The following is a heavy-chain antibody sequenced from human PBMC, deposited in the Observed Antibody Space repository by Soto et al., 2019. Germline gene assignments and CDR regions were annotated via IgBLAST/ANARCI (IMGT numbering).Heavy chain of an antibody. D-gene: IGHD3-10*01. CDR1: GGTSSDYA. Sequence: QVLLVQSGTEVKKPGSSVKVSCQASGGTSSDYALTWVRQAPGQGLEWMGGIIPIFGTANYAQRFQGRVSITAXXXSSTAYMELSSLKSXXXXXXXCXGXFKYGSGTF. J-gene: IGHJ3*01. V-gene: IGHV1-69*01. CDR2: IIPIFGTA. CDR3: XGXFKYGSGTF.